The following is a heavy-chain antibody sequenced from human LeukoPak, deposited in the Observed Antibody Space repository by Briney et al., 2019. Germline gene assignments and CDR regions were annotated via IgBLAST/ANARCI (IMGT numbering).Heavy chain of an antibody. CDR1: GFTFSSYG. Sequence: EPGGSLRLSCAASGFTFSSYGMHWVRQAPGKGLEWVAVISYDGSNKYYADSVKGRFTISRDNSKNTLYLQMNSLRAEDTAVYYCAKDLALDGYEAFDIWGQGTMVTVSS. D-gene: IGHD5-24*01. V-gene: IGHV3-30*18. CDR2: ISYDGSNK. CDR3: AKDLALDGYEAFDI. J-gene: IGHJ3*02.